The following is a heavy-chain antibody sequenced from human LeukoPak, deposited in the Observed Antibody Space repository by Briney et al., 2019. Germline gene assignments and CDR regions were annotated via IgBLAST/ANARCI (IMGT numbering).Heavy chain of an antibody. Sequence: ASVKVSCTASGYTFTIYGISWVRQAPGQGLEWMGWISAYNGNTNYAQKLQGRVTMTTDTSTSTAYMELRSLRSDDTAVYYCARDSSPEDYYYYYGMDVWGQGTTVTVSS. CDR3: ARDSSPEDYYYYYGMDV. J-gene: IGHJ6*02. CDR1: GYTFTIYG. D-gene: IGHD6-13*01. CDR2: ISAYNGNT. V-gene: IGHV1-18*01.